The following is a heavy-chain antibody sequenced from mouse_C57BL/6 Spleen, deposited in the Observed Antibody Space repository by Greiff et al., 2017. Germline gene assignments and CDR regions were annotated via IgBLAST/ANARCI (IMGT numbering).Heavy chain of an antibody. J-gene: IGHJ2*01. CDR3: ARLPLAGHDY. CDR2: INPNNGGT. Sequence: VQLQQSGPELVKPGASVKISCKASGYTFTDYYMNWVKQSHGKSLEWIGDINPNNGGTSYNQKFKGKATFTVDKSSSTAYMELRSLTSEDSAVYYCARLPLAGHDYWGQGTTLTVSS. D-gene: IGHD1-1*01. V-gene: IGHV1-26*01. CDR1: GYTFTDYY.